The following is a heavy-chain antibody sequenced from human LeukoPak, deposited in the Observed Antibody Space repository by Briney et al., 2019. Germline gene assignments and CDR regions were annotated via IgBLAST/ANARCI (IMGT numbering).Heavy chain of an antibody. CDR2: IYYSGST. J-gene: IGHJ4*02. D-gene: IGHD3-9*01. CDR3: ARGSDILTDLFDY. CDR1: GGSISSSSYY. V-gene: IGHV4-39*07. Sequence: SETLSLTCTVSGGSISSSSYYWGWIRQPPGKGLEWIGSIYYSGSTNYNPSLKSRVTISVDTSKNQFSLKLSSVTAADTAVYYCARGSDILTDLFDYWGQGTLVTVSS.